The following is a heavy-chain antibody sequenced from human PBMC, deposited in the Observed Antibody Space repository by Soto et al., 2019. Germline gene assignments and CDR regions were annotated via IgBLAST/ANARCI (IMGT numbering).Heavy chain of an antibody. Sequence: QVQLQESGPGLVKPSETLSLPCTVSGGSIENYYWSWIRQPPGRGLEWIGCVYYSASTNYNPSLECQVTLSVDMSKKQFALSLTAVTAADTAVYYCARSKRMDVWGQGTTVTVSS. CDR1: GGSIENYY. V-gene: IGHV4-59*01. J-gene: IGHJ6*02. CDR2: VYYSAST. CDR3: ARSKRMDV.